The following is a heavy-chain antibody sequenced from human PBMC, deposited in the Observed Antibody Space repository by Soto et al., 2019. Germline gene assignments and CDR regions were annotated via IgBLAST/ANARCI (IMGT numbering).Heavy chain of an antibody. CDR1: GFTFDDFA. D-gene: IGHD3-3*01. CDR3: ARVSGENDFWSGYYGNYYDMDV. Sequence: EVQLVESGGGLVQPGRSLRLSCAASGFTFDDFAMHWVRQVPGKGLEWVANIQQDGSEKNYVDSVKGRFTISRDNAKNSLYLQMNSLRVEDTAVYYCARVSGENDFWSGYYGNYYDMDVWGQGTTVTVSS. V-gene: IGHV3-7*01. J-gene: IGHJ6*02. CDR2: IQQDGSEK.